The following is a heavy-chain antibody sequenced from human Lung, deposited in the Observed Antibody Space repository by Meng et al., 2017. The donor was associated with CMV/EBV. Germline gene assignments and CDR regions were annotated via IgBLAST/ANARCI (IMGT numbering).Heavy chain of an antibody. D-gene: IGHD1-26*01. CDR2: INPRIGRT. CDR3: ARYRYSGSYPFDF. Sequence: KASGYNFINYYISWRRLAPGQGLEWMGWINPRIGRTDFAQKFQGRVTLTTDTSIATAYMELNRLTSDDTAVYYCARYRYSGSYPFDFWGQGTLVTVSS. V-gene: IGHV1-2*02. J-gene: IGHJ4*02. CDR1: GYNFINYY.